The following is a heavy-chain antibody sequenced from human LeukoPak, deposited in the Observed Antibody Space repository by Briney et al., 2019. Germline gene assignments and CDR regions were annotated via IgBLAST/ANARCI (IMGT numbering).Heavy chain of an antibody. CDR3: ARRIAAAGPLAPGAFDI. Sequence: PGESLKISCKASGYSFTNYWIGWVRQMPGKGLEWMGIIYPGDSDTRYSPSFQGQVTISADKSISTAYLQWSSLKASDTAMYYCARRIAAAGPLAPGAFDIWGQGTMVTVSS. V-gene: IGHV5-51*01. D-gene: IGHD6-13*01. J-gene: IGHJ3*02. CDR2: IYPGDSDT. CDR1: GYSFTNYW.